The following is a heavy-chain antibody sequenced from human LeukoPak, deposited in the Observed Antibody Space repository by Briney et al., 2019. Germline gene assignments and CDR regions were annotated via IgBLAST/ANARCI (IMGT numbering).Heavy chain of an antibody. CDR2: IRYDGSNK. D-gene: IGHD4-11*01. CDR1: GFTFSSYG. V-gene: IGHV3-30*02. CDR3: AKKAEGSTVTTYYYYYYMDV. Sequence: GGSLRLSCAASGFTFSSYGMHWVRQAPGKGLEWVAFIRYDGSNKYYADSVKGRFTISRDNSKNTLYLQMNSLRAEDTAVYYRAKKAEGSTVTTYYYYYYMDVWGQGTTVTVSS. J-gene: IGHJ6*03.